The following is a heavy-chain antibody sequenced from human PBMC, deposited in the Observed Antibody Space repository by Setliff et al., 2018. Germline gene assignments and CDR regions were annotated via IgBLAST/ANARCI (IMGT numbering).Heavy chain of an antibody. J-gene: IGHJ4*02. Sequence: GGSLRLSCAASGFTFSSYGMHWVRQAPGKGLEWVSFIRYDGSSITYADSVKGRFTISRDNARNTLYLQMNSLTAEDTALYYCARANYYDSSGYYESDYWGQGTLVTVSS. V-gene: IGHV3-30*02. CDR2: IRYDGSSI. CDR1: GFTFSSYG. D-gene: IGHD3-22*01. CDR3: ARANYYDSSGYYESDY.